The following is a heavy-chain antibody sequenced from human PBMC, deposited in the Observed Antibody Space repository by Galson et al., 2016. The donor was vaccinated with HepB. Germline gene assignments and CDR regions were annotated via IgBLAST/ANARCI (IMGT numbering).Heavy chain of an antibody. CDR2: IKPDGSEK. J-gene: IGHJ1*01. CDR1: GFTFSSVW. V-gene: IGHV3-7*03. D-gene: IGHD3-22*01. CDR3: ALYYYDTSGFVEYFQQ. Sequence: SLRLSCATSGFTFSSVWMSWVRQAPGKGLEWVANIKPDGSEKYYMDSLKGRFTISRDNAKNSLYLQMNSLRAEDTAVYYCALYYYDTSGFVEYFQQWGQGTRVTVSS.